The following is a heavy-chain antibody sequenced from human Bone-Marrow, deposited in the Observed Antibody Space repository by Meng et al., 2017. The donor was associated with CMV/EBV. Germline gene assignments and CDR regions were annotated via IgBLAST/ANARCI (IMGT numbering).Heavy chain of an antibody. CDR3: ARDDGYSGSSYEAAFDI. CDR2: ISSSSSYI. V-gene: IGHV3-21*01. D-gene: IGHD6-13*01. Sequence: GESLKISCAASGFTFSSYAMNWVRQAPGKGLEWVSSISSSSSYIYYADSVKGRFTISRDNAKNSLYLQMNSLRAEDTAVYYCARDDGYSGSSYEAAFDIWGQGTMVTVSS. J-gene: IGHJ3*02. CDR1: GFTFSSYA.